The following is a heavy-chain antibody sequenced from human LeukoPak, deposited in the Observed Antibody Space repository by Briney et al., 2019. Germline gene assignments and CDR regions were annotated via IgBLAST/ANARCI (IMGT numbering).Heavy chain of an antibody. J-gene: IGHJ3*02. CDR2: IWYDGSNK. CDR3: ASFGEAANDAFDI. V-gene: IGHV3-33*01. Sequence: GRSLRLSCAASGFTFSSYGMHWVRQAPGKGLEWVAVIWYDGSNKYYADSVKGRFTISGDNSKNTLYLQMNSLRAEDTAVYYCASFGEAANDAFDIWGQGTMVTVSS. D-gene: IGHD2-15*01. CDR1: GFTFSSYG.